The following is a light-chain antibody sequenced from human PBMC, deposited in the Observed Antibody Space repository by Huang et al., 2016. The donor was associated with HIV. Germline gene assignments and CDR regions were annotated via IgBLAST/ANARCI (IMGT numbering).Light chain of an antibody. Sequence: EIVLTQSPATLSVSPGERATLSCRASQSISTYLAWYQHKPAQAPRLLIYGAATRASGIPAMFGGRGSGTEFTLTISSLQSEDFAVYYCQQYNNWPPEVTFGPGTKVDIK. V-gene: IGKV3-15*01. CDR1: QSISTY. CDR2: GAA. CDR3: QQYNNWPPEVT. J-gene: IGKJ3*01.